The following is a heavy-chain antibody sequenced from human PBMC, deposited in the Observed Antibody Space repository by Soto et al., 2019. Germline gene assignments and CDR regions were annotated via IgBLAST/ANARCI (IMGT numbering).Heavy chain of an antibody. J-gene: IGHJ6*02. CDR3: AVGTNYYGDYDVYYYYGMAV. V-gene: IGHV4-4*02. Sequence: QVQLQESGPGLVKPSGTLSLTCAVSGGSISSSNWWSWVRQPPGKGLEWIGEIYHSGSTNYNPSLKTRVTISVDKSKNQFSLKLSSVTAADTAVYYCAVGTNYYGDYDVYYYYGMAVWGQGTTVTVSS. D-gene: IGHD4-17*01. CDR2: IYHSGST. CDR1: GGSISSSNW.